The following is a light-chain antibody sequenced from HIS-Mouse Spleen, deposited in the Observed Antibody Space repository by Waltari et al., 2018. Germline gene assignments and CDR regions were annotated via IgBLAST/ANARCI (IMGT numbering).Light chain of an antibody. CDR1: SSDVGGYNY. J-gene: IGLJ2*01. CDR2: EVS. CDR3: SSYTSSSTVV. Sequence: QSALTQPASVSGSPGQSITISCTGPSSDVGGYNYVPWYHQHPGKAPKLMIYEVSNRPSGVSNRFSGSKSGNTASLTISGLQAEDEADYYCSSYTSSSTVVFGGGTKLTVL. V-gene: IGLV2-14*01.